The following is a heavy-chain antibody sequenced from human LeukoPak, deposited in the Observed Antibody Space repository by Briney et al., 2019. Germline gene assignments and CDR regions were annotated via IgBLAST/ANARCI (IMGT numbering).Heavy chain of an antibody. J-gene: IGHJ4*02. CDR2: IYYSGST. V-gene: IGHV4-59*01. D-gene: IGHD6-19*01. Sequence: PSETLSLTCTVSGGSISSYYWSWIRQPPGKGLEWIGYIYYSGSTNYNPSLKSRVTISVDTSKNQFSLKLSSVTAADTAVYYCARADSSGWYEFDYWGQGTLVTVSS. CDR1: GGSISSYY. CDR3: ARADSSGWYEFDY.